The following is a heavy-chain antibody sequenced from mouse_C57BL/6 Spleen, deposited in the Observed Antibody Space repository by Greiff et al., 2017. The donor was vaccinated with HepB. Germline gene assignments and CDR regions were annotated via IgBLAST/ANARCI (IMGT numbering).Heavy chain of an antibody. CDR3: TKTGYY. D-gene: IGHD4-1*01. Sequence: QVQLQQPGAELVRPGASVTLSCKASGYTFTDYEMHWVKQTPVHGLEWIGAIDPETGGTAYNQKFKGKAILTADKSSSTAYMELRSLTSEDSAVYYCTKTGYYWGQGTTLTVSS. CDR1: GYTFTDYE. CDR2: IDPETGGT. J-gene: IGHJ2*01. V-gene: IGHV1-15*01.